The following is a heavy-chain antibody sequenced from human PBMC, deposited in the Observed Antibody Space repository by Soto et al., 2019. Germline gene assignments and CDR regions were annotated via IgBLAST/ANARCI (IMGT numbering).Heavy chain of an antibody. V-gene: IGHV3-30*18. D-gene: IGHD6-13*01. CDR3: AKDPLGGQQLVPAEGP. CDR2: ISYDGSNK. J-gene: IGHJ5*02. Sequence: PGGSLRLSCAASGFTFSSYGMHWVRQAPGKGLEWVAVISYDGSNKYYADSVKGRFTISRDNSKNTLYLQMNSLRAEDTAVYYCAKDPLGGQQLVPAEGPWGQGTLVTVSS. CDR1: GFTFSSYG.